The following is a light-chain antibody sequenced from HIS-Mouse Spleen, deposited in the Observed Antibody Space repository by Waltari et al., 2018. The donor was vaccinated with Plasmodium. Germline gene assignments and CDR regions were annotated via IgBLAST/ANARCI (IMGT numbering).Light chain of an antibody. V-gene: IGKV3-11*01. CDR1: PSVSSY. CDR3: QQRSNWPRVLT. J-gene: IGKJ4*01. CDR2: DAS. Sequence: EIVLTQSPATLSLSPGERATLSCRPSPSVSSYLAWYQQKPGQAPRLLIYDASNRATGIPARFSGSGSGTDFTLTISSLEPEDFAVYYCQQRSNWPRVLTFGGGTK.